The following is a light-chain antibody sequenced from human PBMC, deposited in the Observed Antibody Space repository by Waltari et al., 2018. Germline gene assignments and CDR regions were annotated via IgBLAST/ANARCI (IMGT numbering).Light chain of an antibody. CDR3: QHYVGWPPAYT. CDR1: QSIRSS. J-gene: IGKJ2*01. CDR2: GAS. Sequence: IVMTQSPVTLSVSPGEGATLSCRASQSIRSSLAWYQQSPGQAPRLLIYGASTRATGIAARFRGSGYGTDFSLTISSLQSEDFGIYYCQHYVGWPPAYTFGQGTKLEIK. V-gene: IGKV3-15*01.